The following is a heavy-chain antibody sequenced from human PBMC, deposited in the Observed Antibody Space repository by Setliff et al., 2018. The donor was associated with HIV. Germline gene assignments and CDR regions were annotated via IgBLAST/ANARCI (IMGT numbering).Heavy chain of an antibody. Sequence: SETLSLTCAVYGESFSNHYWSWIRQPPGKGLEWIGEINHSGNTNYNPFLKSRVTISVDMSKNQFSLKLSSVTAADTAEYYCARVQQWPNWFDPWGQGTQVTVSS. J-gene: IGHJ5*02. CDR2: INHSGNT. CDR1: GESFSNHY. D-gene: IGHD6-19*01. V-gene: IGHV4-34*01. CDR3: ARVQQWPNWFDP.